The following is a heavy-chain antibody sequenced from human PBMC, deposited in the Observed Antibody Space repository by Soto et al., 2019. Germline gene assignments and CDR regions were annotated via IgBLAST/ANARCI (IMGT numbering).Heavy chain of an antibody. D-gene: IGHD2-21*01. CDR1: GFSFSSYA. Sequence: EVHLLESGGGLVQPGGSLRLSCAASGFSFSSYAMVWVRQAPGEGLEWVSDISARGGSSYFADSVKGRFTTSRDDSKNVLSLALNSLRSEDTATYVCAKGSSAYGASVENWGQGPLVHVSS. J-gene: IGHJ1*01. V-gene: IGHV3-23*01. CDR3: AKGSSAYGASVEN. CDR2: ISARGGSS.